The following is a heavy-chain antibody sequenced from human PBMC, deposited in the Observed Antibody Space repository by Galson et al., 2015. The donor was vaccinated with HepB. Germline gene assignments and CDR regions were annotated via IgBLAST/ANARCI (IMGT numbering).Heavy chain of an antibody. CDR1: GFTFSTYG. D-gene: IGHD6-13*01. V-gene: IGHV3-23*01. CDR2: IRGSGDTT. Sequence: SLRLSCAASGFTFSTYGMSWVRQAPGKGLAWVSTIRGSGDTTSYADSVKGRFTISRDNSKNTLHLQMHSLRGEDTAVYYCAKSGSRWYDFYWFDSWGQGSLVTVSS. J-gene: IGHJ5*01. CDR3: AKSGSRWYDFYWFDS.